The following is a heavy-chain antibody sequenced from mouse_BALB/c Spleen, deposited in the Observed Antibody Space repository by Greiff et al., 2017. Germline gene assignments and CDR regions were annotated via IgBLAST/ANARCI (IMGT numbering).Heavy chain of an antibody. J-gene: IGHJ3*01. CDR3: ASSTMITWFAY. Sequence: EVQRVESGGGLVKPGGSLKLSCAASGFTFSDYYMYWVRQTPEKRLEWVATISDGGSYTYYPDSVKGRFTISRDNAKNNLYLQMSSLKSEDTAMYYCASSTMITWFAYWGQGTLVTVSA. V-gene: IGHV5-4*02. D-gene: IGHD2-4*01. CDR1: GFTFSDYY. CDR2: ISDGGSYT.